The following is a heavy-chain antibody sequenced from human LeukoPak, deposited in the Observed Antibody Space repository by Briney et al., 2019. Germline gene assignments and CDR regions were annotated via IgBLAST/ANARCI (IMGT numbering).Heavy chain of an antibody. CDR3: GRGGGGYFDWLLLNPYPMTLDY. CDR1: GFTFSSYA. J-gene: IGHJ4*02. D-gene: IGHD3-9*01. CDR2: ISGSGGST. V-gene: IGHV3-23*01. Sequence: HPGGSLRLSCAASGFTFSSYAMSWVRQAPGKGLEWVSAISGSGGSTYYADSVKGRFTISRDNSKNTLYLQMNSLRAEDTAVYYWGRGGGGYFDWLLLNPYPMTLDYWGQGTLVTVSS.